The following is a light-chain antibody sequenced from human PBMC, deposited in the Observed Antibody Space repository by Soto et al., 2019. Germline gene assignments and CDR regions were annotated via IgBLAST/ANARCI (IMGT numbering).Light chain of an antibody. J-gene: IGKJ2*01. CDR1: QSVSSNY. V-gene: IGKV3-20*01. Sequence: EIVLTQSPGTLSLSPGERATLSCRASQSVSSNYLAWCQQKPGQAPRLLIYGASSRATGIPDRFSGSGSGTVFLFTFSRLDNEDFAVFYFQKFGTSPYNFGQG. CDR3: QKFGTSPYN. CDR2: GAS.